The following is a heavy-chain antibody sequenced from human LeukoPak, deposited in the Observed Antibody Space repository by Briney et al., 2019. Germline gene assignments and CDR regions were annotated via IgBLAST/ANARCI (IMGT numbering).Heavy chain of an antibody. CDR2: INHSGST. CDR3: ARGPGGYYYGSGSYQLGY. D-gene: IGHD3-10*01. CDR1: GGSFSGYY. J-gene: IGHJ4*02. Sequence: PSETLSLTCAVYGGSFSGYYWSWIRQPPGKGLEWIGEINHSGSTNYNPSLKSRVTISVDTSKNQFSLKLSSVTAADTAVYYCARGPGGYYYGSGSYQLGYWGQGTLVTVSS. V-gene: IGHV4-34*01.